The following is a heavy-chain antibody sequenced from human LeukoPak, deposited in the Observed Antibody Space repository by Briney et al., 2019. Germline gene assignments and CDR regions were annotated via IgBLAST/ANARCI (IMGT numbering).Heavy chain of an antibody. J-gene: IGHJ1*01. V-gene: IGHV3-23*01. D-gene: IGHD5-18*01. CDR3: AKDSLGYSYGPTYFQH. CDR1: GFTFSSYA. CDR2: ISGSGGST. Sequence: PGRSLRLSCAASGFTFSSYAMSWVRQAPGKGLEWVSAISGSGGSTSYADSVKGRFTISRDNSKNTLYLQMNSLRAEDTAVYYCAKDSLGYSYGPTYFQHWGQGTLVTVSS.